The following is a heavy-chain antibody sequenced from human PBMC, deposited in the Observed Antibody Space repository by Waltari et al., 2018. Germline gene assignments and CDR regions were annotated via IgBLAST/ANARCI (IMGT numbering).Heavy chain of an antibody. CDR2: IYPGDSDT. J-gene: IGHJ6*02. CDR3: ARHDRDGYNYYYYYGMDV. D-gene: IGHD5-12*01. CDR1: GYSVTSYW. V-gene: IGHV5-51*01. Sequence: EVQLVQSGAEVKKPGESLKISCKGSGYSVTSYWTVWVRQLPGKGLAWRGIIYPGDSDTRYSPSFQGQVTISADKSISTAYLQWSSLKASDTAMYYCARHDRDGYNYYYYYGMDVWGQGTTVTVSS.